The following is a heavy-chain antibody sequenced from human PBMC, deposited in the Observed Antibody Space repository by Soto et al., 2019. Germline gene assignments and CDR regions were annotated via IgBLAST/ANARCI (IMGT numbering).Heavy chain of an antibody. CDR2: ISYDGNSK. V-gene: IGHV3-30*03. CDR1: GFTFSSYA. CDR3: ATEQWLVPAMFDY. Sequence: GGSLRLSCAASGFTFSSYAMHWVRQAPGKGLEWVAVISYDGNSKYYADSVRGRFTISRDNAKNSLYLQMNSLRAEDTAVYYCATEQWLVPAMFDYWGQGTLVTLSS. J-gene: IGHJ4*02. D-gene: IGHD6-19*01.